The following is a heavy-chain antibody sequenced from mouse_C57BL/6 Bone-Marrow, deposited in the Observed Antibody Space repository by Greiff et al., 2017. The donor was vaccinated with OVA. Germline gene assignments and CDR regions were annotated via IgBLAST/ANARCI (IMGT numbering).Heavy chain of an antibody. CDR2: ISSGSSTI. CDR1: GFTFSDYG. D-gene: IGHD1-1*01. V-gene: IGHV5-17*01. CDR3: ARNYYGSS. Sequence: EVKLVESGGGLVKPGGSLKLSCAASGFTFSDYGMHWVRQAPEKGLEWVAYISSGSSTIYYADTVKGRFTISREKAKNNLFLQMTSLRSEDTAMYYCARNYYGSSRGQGTLVTVSA. J-gene: IGHJ3*01.